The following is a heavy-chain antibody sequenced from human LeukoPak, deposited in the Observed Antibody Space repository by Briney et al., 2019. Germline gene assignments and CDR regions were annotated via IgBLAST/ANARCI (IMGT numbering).Heavy chain of an antibody. CDR2: ISAYNGNT. V-gene: IGHV1-18*01. Sequence: ASVTVSCKASGYTFTSYGISWVRQAPGQGLEWMGWISAYNGNTNYAQKLQGRVTMTTDTSTSTAYMELRSLRSDDTAVYYCARDVGENNWNRPDRYYYYYYGMDVWGQGTTVTVSS. J-gene: IGHJ6*02. CDR3: ARDVGENNWNRPDRYYYYYYGMDV. CDR1: GYTFTSYG. D-gene: IGHD1-20*01.